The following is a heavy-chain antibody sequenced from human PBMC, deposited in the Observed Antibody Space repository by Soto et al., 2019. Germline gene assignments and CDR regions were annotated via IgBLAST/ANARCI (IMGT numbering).Heavy chain of an antibody. V-gene: IGHV2-5*02. Sequence: QITLKESGPTLVKPGQTLTLTCSFSGFSLSTSGVGVGWIRQPPGKALEWLAVIYWDDDKRYNPSLKSRLTFTNDTANTQVVLIVTNMDPVETGTDDCGRGGGGGRIGGGGDFDYWGQGALVTVSS. D-gene: IGHD3-10*01. CDR3: GRGGGGGRIGGGGDFDY. J-gene: IGHJ4*02. CDR2: IYWDDDK. CDR1: GFSLSTSGVG.